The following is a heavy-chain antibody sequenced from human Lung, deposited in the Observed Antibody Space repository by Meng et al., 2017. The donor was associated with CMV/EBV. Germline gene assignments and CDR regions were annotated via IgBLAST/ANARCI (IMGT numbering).Heavy chain of an antibody. V-gene: IGHV1-69*02. CDR1: GGTVEVHT. J-gene: IGHJ4*02. CDR3: ARLAECSAGNCYFDY. D-gene: IGHD4-23*01. CDR2: LIPLRGMA. Sequence: SGGTVEVHTLNWVRQAPGQGLEWLGGLIPLRGMATYSQKFQGRVTINEDKTTSTAYMELSSLRSEDRAIYYCARLAECSAGNCYFDYWGQGTLVTVSS.